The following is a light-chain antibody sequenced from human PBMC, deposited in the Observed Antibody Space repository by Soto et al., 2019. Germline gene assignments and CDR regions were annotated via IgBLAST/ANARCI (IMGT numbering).Light chain of an antibody. Sequence: DIVLTQSPGTLSLSPGDRATLSCSASQSVSTSYLAWYQQKPGQAPRLLIYGASSRATGIPDRFSGGGSGTDFTLTISSLEPEDFAVYYCQQRSGTFGGGTKVDI. V-gene: IGKV3-20*01. CDR2: GAS. J-gene: IGKJ4*01. CDR3: QQRSGT. CDR1: QSVSTSY.